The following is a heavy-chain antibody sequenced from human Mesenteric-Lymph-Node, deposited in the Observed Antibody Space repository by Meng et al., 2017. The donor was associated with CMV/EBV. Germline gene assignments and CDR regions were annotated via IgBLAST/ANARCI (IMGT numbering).Heavy chain of an antibody. Sequence: ESLKISCTVPGGSISSGAHYWGGIRQPPGKGLEWIGSTHYSGNTFYNPSLKNRVTISADTSKSQFSLKLSSVTAADTAVYYCARQYSSSSDYFDYWGQGTLVTVSS. CDR3: ARQYSSSSDYFDY. V-gene: IGHV4-39*01. CDR2: THYSGNT. J-gene: IGHJ4*02. D-gene: IGHD6-6*01. CDR1: GGSISSGAHY.